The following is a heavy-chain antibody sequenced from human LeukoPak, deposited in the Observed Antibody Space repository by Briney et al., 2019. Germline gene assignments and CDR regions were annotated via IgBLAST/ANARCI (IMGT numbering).Heavy chain of an antibody. Sequence: GGSLRLSCAASGFSFSGYSMNWVRQAPGKGLEWVSSISSSSSYIYFADSVKGRFTISRDNAKNSLYPQMNSLRAEDTGVYYCARRTTQKSFDYWGQGTLVTVSS. CDR3: ARRTTQKSFDY. V-gene: IGHV3-21*01. CDR1: GFSFSGYS. CDR2: ISSSSSYI. J-gene: IGHJ4*02. D-gene: IGHD1-1*01.